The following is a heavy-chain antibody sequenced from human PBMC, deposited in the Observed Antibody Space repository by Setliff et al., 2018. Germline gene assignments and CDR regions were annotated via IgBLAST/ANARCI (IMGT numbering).Heavy chain of an antibody. CDR1: GGSISSGSYY. CDR2: LHTSVNN. CDR3: RYWGGDYNNDC. Sequence: SETLSLTCAVSGGSISSGSYYWSWLRQPAWKGLEWVGRLHTSVNNNYNPPLKSRLTISVDASTNQFSLKLYSVTAADTAVYYCRYWGGDYNNDCWGQGTLVTVSS. V-gene: IGHV4-61*02. J-gene: IGHJ4*02. D-gene: IGHD2-21*01.